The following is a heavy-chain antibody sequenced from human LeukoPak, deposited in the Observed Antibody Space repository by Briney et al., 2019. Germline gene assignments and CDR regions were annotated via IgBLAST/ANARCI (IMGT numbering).Heavy chain of an antibody. CDR3: ARGKGIYCGGDCSALDY. D-gene: IGHD2-21*02. CDR1: GFTFSSYA. CDR2: ISTNGGTT. Sequence: PGGSLRLSCAASGFTFSSYAMHWVRQAPGKGLEYVSAISTNGGTTYYGDSVKGRFTLSRDNSKNKLYLQMGSLRAEDMAVYYCARGKGIYCGGDCSALDYWGQGTRVTVSS. V-gene: IGHV3-64*02. J-gene: IGHJ4*02.